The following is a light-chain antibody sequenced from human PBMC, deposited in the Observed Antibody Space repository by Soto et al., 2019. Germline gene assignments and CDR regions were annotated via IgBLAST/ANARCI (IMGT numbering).Light chain of an antibody. CDR3: QSYDSSLSGYV. V-gene: IGLV1-40*01. CDR2: GDY. CDR1: SSNIGAGFD. J-gene: IGLJ1*01. Sequence: QSVLTQPPSVSGAPGQRVTISCAGSSSNIGAGFDVRWYQQLPGTAPKLLIYGDYNRPSGVPDRFSASKSGTSASLAITGLQAEDEADYYCQSYDSSLSGYVFGTGTKVTVL.